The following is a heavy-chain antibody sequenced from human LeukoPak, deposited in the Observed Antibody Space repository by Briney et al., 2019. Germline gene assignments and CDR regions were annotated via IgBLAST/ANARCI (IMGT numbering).Heavy chain of an antibody. V-gene: IGHV3-23*01. CDR1: VLTFSSYA. CDR2: ISTTSPNT. CDR3: GRDGGNRWFDF. J-gene: IGHJ4*02. Sequence: PGWSLPLSCAASVLTFSSYALNWLRPAPGKGVQGVSVISTTSPNTYYADSVKGRFTISRDNSKNTMYLQVSSLRVYDTAVYYCGRDGGNRWFDFWGQGTLVTVSS. D-gene: IGHD2-15*01.